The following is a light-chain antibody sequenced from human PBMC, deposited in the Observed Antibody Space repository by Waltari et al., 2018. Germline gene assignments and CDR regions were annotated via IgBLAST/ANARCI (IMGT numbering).Light chain of an antibody. J-gene: IGLJ1*01. CDR3: FSYAGSYTLGV. Sequence: SALPQPRSVSGSPGHSVTIPCNGTSADIGAYRYVSWHHQHPGKAPKPIIYDVYKRPSGVPDRFSGSKSGTTASLTISGLQADDEANYYCFSYAGSYTLGVFGVGTKVAVL. V-gene: IGLV2-11*01. CDR1: SADIGAYRY. CDR2: DVY.